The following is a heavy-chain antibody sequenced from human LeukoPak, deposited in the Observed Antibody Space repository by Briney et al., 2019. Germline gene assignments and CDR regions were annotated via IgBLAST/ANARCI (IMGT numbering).Heavy chain of an antibody. D-gene: IGHD2-2*01. Sequence: GGSLRLSCGASGFTFSDYSMNWVRQAPGKGLDWVASITSAGGYTYYADSVQGRFTISRDNAQNTLFLQMNSLRAEDTAVYYCAREVEEVPAAMGVYYYYYMDVWGKGTSVTVSS. CDR3: AREVEEVPAAMGVYYYYYMDV. V-gene: IGHV3-21*01. CDR2: ITSAGGYT. CDR1: GFTFSDYS. J-gene: IGHJ6*03.